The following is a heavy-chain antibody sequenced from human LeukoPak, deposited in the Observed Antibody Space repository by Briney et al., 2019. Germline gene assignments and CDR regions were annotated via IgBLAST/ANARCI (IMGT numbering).Heavy chain of an antibody. CDR3: ATTYYYDSSGYYSGYYFDY. CDR1: GGTFSSCA. V-gene: IGHV1-69*04. J-gene: IGHJ4*02. Sequence: GASVKVSCKASGGTFSSCAISWVRQAPGQGLEWMGRIIPILGIANYAQKFQGRVTITADKSTSTAYMELSSLRSEDTAVYYCATTYYYDSSGYYSGYYFDYWGQGTLVTVSS. CDR2: IIPILGIA. D-gene: IGHD3-22*01.